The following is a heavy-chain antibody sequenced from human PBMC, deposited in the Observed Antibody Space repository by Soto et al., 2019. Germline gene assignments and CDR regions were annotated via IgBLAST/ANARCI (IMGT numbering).Heavy chain of an antibody. CDR1: GGTFSSYA. D-gene: IGHD2-15*01. V-gene: IGHV1-69*12. J-gene: IGHJ2*01. CDR2: IIPIFDTA. Sequence: VQLVQSGAEVKKPGSSVKVSCKASGGTFSSYAISWVRQAPGQGLEWMGGIIPIFDTANYAQKFQGRVTITADEATSTAYKELSSRGSEDTAVYYCAREECRSGNCYQNWYFDLWGRGTLVTVSS. CDR3: AREECRSGNCYQNWYFDL.